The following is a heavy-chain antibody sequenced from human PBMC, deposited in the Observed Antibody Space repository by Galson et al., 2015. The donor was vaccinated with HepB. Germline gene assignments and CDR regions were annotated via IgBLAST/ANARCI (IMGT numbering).Heavy chain of an antibody. D-gene: IGHD6-13*01. J-gene: IGHJ4*02. CDR1: GFTFSSYG. CDR2: IRYDGSNK. V-gene: IGHV3-30*02. Sequence: SLRLSCAASGFTFSSYGMHWVRQAPGKGLEWVAFIRYDGSNKYYADSVKGRFTISRDNSKNTLYLQMNSLRAEDTAVYYCAKDRRIAAAGPYYFDYWGQGTLVTVSS. CDR3: AKDRRIAAAGPYYFDY.